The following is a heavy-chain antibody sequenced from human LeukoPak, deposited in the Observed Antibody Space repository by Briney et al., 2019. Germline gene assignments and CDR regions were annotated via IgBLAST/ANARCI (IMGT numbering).Heavy chain of an antibody. V-gene: IGHV4-59*01. CDR3: ARADILTGYYGGSWYYFDY. D-gene: IGHD3-9*01. Sequence: SETLSLTCTVSGGSISSYSWSWIRQPPGKGLEWIGYIYYSGSTNYNPSLKSRVAISVDTSKNQFSLKLSSVTAADTAVYYCARADILTGYYGGSWYYFDYWGQGTLVTVSS. J-gene: IGHJ4*02. CDR2: IYYSGST. CDR1: GGSISSYS.